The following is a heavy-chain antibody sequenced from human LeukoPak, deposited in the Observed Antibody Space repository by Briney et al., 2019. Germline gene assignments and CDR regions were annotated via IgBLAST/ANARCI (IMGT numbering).Heavy chain of an antibody. D-gene: IGHD6-13*01. CDR2: IYSGGST. Sequence: GGSLRLSCAASGFTVSSNYMSWVRQAPGKGLEWVSVIYSGGSTYYADSAKGRFTISRDNSKNTLYLQMNSLRAEDTAMYYCARDLSGLAAAGVHYYYGMDVWGKGTPVTVSS. CDR1: GFTVSSNY. V-gene: IGHV3-66*01. CDR3: ARDLSGLAAAGVHYYYGMDV. J-gene: IGHJ6*04.